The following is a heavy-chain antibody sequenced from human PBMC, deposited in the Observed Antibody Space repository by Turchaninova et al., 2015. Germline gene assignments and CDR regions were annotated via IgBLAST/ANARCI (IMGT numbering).Heavy chain of an antibody. Sequence: QVQLQESRPGLGNPSETLSRTCPVSGFSISRAYHWGWFRRPPGRGLECIGSIFHTGSTTFDPSLRSRVTISLDTSRNQFSLTLSSVTAADTAFYYCGRQSGSGWYDYDCWGQGTLVTVSS. J-gene: IGHJ4*02. CDR2: IFHTGST. CDR1: GFSISRAYH. D-gene: IGHD6-19*01. V-gene: IGHV4-38-2*01. CDR3: GRQSGSGWYDYDC.